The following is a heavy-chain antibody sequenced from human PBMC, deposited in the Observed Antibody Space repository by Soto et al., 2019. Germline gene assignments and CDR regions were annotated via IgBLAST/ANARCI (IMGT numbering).Heavy chain of an antibody. CDR1: GGTFGSYA. CDR3: ATALGCRSTSCTLDY. CDR2: IIPVSGAA. D-gene: IGHD2-2*01. J-gene: IGHJ4*02. V-gene: IGHV1-69*01. Sequence: QVQLVQSGAEVKKPGSSVKVSCKASGGTFGSYAFSWVRQAPGQGLEWMGGIIPVSGAAHYAQKFQGRVTITAEESTSTAYMELSRLSSQDTAVYYCATALGCRSTSCTLDYWGQGTRVIVSS.